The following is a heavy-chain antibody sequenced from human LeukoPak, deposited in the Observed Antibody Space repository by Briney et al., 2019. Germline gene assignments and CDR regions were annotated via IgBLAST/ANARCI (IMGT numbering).Heavy chain of an antibody. Sequence: GGSLRLSCAASGFTFSSYGMHWVRQAPGKGLEWVSEIYSDGSTYYAASVKGRFSISRDSSKNTVYLQMNSLRAEDTAVYYCARELREHGVFDIWGQGTMVTVSS. J-gene: IGHJ3*02. CDR2: IYSDGST. CDR3: ARELREHGVFDI. CDR1: GFTFSSYG. D-gene: IGHD1-26*01. V-gene: IGHV3-NL1*01.